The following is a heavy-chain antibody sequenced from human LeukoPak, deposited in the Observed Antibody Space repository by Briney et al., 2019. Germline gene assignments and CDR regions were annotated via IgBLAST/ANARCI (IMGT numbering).Heavy chain of an antibody. Sequence: GGSLRLSCAASGFTFDDYAMHWVRQAPGKGLEWVSGISWNSGSIGYADSVKGRFTISRDNAKNSLYLQMNSLRAEDTALYYCAKDFESDSSSWYGWFDPWGQGTLVTVSS. V-gene: IGHV3-9*01. CDR1: GFTFDDYA. CDR3: AKDFESDSSSWYGWFDP. D-gene: IGHD6-13*01. CDR2: ISWNSGSI. J-gene: IGHJ5*02.